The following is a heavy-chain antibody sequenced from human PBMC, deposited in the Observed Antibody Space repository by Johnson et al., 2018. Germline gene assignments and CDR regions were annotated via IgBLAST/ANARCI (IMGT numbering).Heavy chain of an antibody. Sequence: QVQLVESGGGVVQPGRSLRLSCAASGFIFSSYGMHWVRQAPGKGLEWVAVISYDGSNKYYTDSVKGRFTISRDNSENTLYLQMNSLRAEDTAVYYCARDVEEGYCSGGSCYPYAFDIWGQGTMVTVSS. CDR2: ISYDGSNK. J-gene: IGHJ3*02. CDR3: ARDVEEGYCSGGSCYPYAFDI. CDR1: GFIFSSYG. D-gene: IGHD2-15*01. V-gene: IGHV3-30*03.